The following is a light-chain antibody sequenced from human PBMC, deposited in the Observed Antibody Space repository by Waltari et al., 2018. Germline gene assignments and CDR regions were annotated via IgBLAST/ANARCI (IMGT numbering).Light chain of an antibody. V-gene: IGKV1-13*02. J-gene: IGKJ2*03. CDR2: YAN. Sequence: IQMSQSPSSLSASVGDRVTITCRASQGISSYLNWYQQKPGKAPKLLIYYANSLASGVPSRLSGSGSGTEFTLTISSLQPEDFATYYCQQGNSYPYSFGQGTKVEIK. CDR1: QGISSY. CDR3: QQGNSYPYS.